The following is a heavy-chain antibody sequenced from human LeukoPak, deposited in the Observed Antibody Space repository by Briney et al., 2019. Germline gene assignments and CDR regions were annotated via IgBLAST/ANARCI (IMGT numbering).Heavy chain of an antibody. V-gene: IGHV3-30*02. D-gene: IGHD6-19*01. CDR3: AKVPLGSWLADY. CDR1: GFTFSSYG. J-gene: IGHJ4*02. CDR2: IRYDGSNK. Sequence: PGGSLRLSCAASGFTFSSYGMHWVRQAPGKGLEWVAFIRYDGSNKYYADYVKGRFTISRDNSKNTLYLQMNSLRAEDTAVYYCAKVPLGSWLADYWGQGTLVTVSS.